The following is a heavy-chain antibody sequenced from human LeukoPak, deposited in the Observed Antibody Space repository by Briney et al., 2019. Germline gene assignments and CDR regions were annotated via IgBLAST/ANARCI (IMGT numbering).Heavy chain of an antibody. V-gene: IGHV3-21*01. Sequence: GSLRLSCAASGFTFSSYSMNWVRQAPGKGLEWVSSISSSSSYIYYADSVKGRFTISRDNAKNSLYLQMNSLRAEDTAVYYCARSRDIVVVPAENWFDPWGQGTLVTVSS. CDR3: ARSRDIVVVPAENWFDP. CDR1: GFTFSSYS. D-gene: IGHD2-2*01. J-gene: IGHJ5*02. CDR2: ISSSSSYI.